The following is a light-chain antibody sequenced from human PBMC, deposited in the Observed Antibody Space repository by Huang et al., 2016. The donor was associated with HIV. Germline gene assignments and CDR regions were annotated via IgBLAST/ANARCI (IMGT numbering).Light chain of an antibody. V-gene: IGKV4-1*01. CDR3: QQYYRTPRT. CDR1: QSVLYSSNNKNY. CDR2: WAS. Sequence: DIVMTQSPDSLAVSLGERATINCKSSQSVLYSSNNKNYLGWYQQKSGRPPKLLIYWASTREFGVPDRFSGSGSGTDFTLTISSLQAEDVAVYYCQQYYRTPRTFGQGTKVEIK. J-gene: IGKJ1*01.